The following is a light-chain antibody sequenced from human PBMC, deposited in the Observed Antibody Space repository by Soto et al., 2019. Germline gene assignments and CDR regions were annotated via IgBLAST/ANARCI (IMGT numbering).Light chain of an antibody. V-gene: IGKV4-1*01. J-gene: IGKJ1*01. Sequence: DIVMTQSPDSLAVSLGERATINCKSSQTVLDSFNNKDYLTWYQQKPGQPPKLLIYWASTREFGVPDRFSGSGSGTDFTLTISSLEPEDFAVYYCQQYGSSPWTFGQGTKVEIK. CDR2: WAS. CDR3: QQYGSSPWT. CDR1: QTVLDSFNNKDY.